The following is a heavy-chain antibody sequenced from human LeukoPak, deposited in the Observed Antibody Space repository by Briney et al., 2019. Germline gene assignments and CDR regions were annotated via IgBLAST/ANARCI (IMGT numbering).Heavy chain of an antibody. V-gene: IGHV3-43*01. Sequence: GGSLRLSCAASGFTFDDYTMHWVRQAPGKGLEWVSLISWDGGSTYYADSVKGRFTISRDNSKNSLYLQMNSLRTEDTALYYCAKPLYSRALDGMDVWGQGTTVTVSS. D-gene: IGHD6-13*01. CDR1: GFTFDDYT. CDR3: AKPLYSRALDGMDV. CDR2: ISWDGGST. J-gene: IGHJ6*02.